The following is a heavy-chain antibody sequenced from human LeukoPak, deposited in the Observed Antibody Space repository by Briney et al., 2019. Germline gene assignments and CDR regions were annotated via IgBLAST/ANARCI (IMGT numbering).Heavy chain of an antibody. J-gene: IGHJ4*02. CDR3: ARLHYDVLTGPFDY. D-gene: IGHD3-9*01. CDR1: GITVSANY. Sequence: GGSLRLSCAASGITVSANYMSWVRQAPGKGLEWVSIIYSGGATFYADSVKGRFTISRENSKNTLWLQMNSLRAEDTAVYYCARLHYDVLTGPFDYWGQGTLVTVSS. V-gene: IGHV3-66*04. CDR2: IYSGGAT.